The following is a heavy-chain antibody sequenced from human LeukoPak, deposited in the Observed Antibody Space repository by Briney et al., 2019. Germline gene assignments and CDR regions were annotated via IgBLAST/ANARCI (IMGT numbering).Heavy chain of an antibody. Sequence: GGSLRLSCAASGFTFSSYSMNWVRQAPGKGLEWVSSISSSGTYVYYADSVKGRFTISRDNAKNSLSLQMNSLRADDAAVYYCVKGNWNDDWGQGTLVTVSS. J-gene: IGHJ5*02. CDR1: GFTFSSYS. CDR3: VKGNWNDD. CDR2: ISSSGTYV. V-gene: IGHV3-21*04.